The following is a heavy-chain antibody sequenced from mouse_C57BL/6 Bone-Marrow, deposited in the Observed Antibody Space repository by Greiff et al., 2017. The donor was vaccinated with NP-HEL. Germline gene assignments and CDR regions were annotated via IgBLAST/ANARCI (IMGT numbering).Heavy chain of an antibody. CDR1: GFTFSDYY. D-gene: IGHD1-1*01. V-gene: IGHV5-12*01. CDR3: ARHEDYYGLYAMDY. Sequence: EVHLVESGGGLVQPGGSLKLSCAASGFTFSDYYMYWVRQTPEKRLEWVAYISNGGGSTYYPDTVKGRFTISRDNAKNTLYLQMSRLKSEDTAMYYCARHEDYYGLYAMDYWGQGTSVTVSS. J-gene: IGHJ4*01. CDR2: ISNGGGST.